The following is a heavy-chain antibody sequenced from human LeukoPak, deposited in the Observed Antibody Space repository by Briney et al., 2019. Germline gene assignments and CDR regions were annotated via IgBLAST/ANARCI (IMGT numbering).Heavy chain of an antibody. Sequence: GGSLRLSCAASGFTFSSYAMSWVRQAPGKGLEWVSAISGSGAYTYYADSVKGRFTISRDNSKNTLYLQMNSLRAEDTAVYYCASGYGSGSYSYYYGMDVWGQGTTVTVSS. CDR3: ASGYGSGSYSYYYGMDV. D-gene: IGHD3-10*01. J-gene: IGHJ6*02. V-gene: IGHV3-23*01. CDR2: ISGSGAYT. CDR1: GFTFSSYA.